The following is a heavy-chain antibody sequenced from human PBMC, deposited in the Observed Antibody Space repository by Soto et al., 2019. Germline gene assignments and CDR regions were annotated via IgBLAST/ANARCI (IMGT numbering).Heavy chain of an antibody. CDR1: GFTFNNYG. J-gene: IGHJ6*02. Sequence: QVQLVESGGGVVQPGRSLRLYCAASGFTFNNYGMHWVRQAPGKGLEWLAVIWNDGSNNYYANSVKGRFTISRDNSKNTLYLQMNSLRAEDTAVYYCARRQIPPPTRGAANARGGMDVWDQGTTVTVSS. CDR3: ARRQIPPPTRGAANARGGMDV. V-gene: IGHV3-33*01. D-gene: IGHD6-13*01. CDR2: IWNDGSNN.